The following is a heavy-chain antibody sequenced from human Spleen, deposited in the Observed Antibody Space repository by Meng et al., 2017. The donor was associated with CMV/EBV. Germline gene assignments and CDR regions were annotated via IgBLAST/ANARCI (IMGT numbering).Heavy chain of an antibody. Sequence: QGQLQESGPGLVKPSETLSLTCTVSGGSFSGYYWSWIRQPPGKGLEWIGEINHSGSTNYNPSLKSRVTISVDTSKNQFSLKLSSVTAADTAVYYCARGRSGLLWFGDRYYFDYWGQGTLVTVSS. CDR2: INHSGST. CDR3: ARGRSGLLWFGDRYYFDY. CDR1: GGSFSGYY. V-gene: IGHV4-34*01. J-gene: IGHJ4*02. D-gene: IGHD3-10*01.